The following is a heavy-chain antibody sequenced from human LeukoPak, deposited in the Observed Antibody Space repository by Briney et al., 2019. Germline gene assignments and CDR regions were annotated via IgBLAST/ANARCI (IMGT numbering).Heavy chain of an antibody. J-gene: IGHJ2*01. Sequence: SGTLSLTCTVFGGSISTSTYYWGWIRQPPGKGLEWIGSISYSGSTYNNPSLKSRVTISVDTSKNQFSLKLSSVTAPDTAVYYCARRVYSGSYNWYFDLWGRGTLVTVSS. CDR2: ISYSGST. CDR3: ARRVYSGSYNWYFDL. CDR1: GGSISTSTYY. D-gene: IGHD1-26*01. V-gene: IGHV4-39*01.